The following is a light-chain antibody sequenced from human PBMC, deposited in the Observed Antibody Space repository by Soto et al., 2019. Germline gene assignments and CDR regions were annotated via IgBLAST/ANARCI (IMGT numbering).Light chain of an antibody. V-gene: IGKV3-20*01. Sequence: EIVLTQSPGTLSLSPEERAILSCRASQSVDSNYLAWLQQKPGQTPRLLIYGASSRATGIPDRFSGSGSGTDFTLTINSLEPEDFAVYYCQQYGRSPPITFGQGTRLEIK. CDR3: QQYGRSPPIT. CDR2: GAS. J-gene: IGKJ5*01. CDR1: QSVDSNY.